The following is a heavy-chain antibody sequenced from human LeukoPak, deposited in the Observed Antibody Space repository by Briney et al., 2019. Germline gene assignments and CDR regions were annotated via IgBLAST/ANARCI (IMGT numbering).Heavy chain of an antibody. Sequence: ASVKVSCKASGDTFTGYYMSWVRQAPGQGLEWMGWINPNSGGTNYAQKFQGRVTMTRDTSISTAYMELSRLRSEDTAVYYCARVYDSSGYYYWDFDYWGQGTLVTVSS. J-gene: IGHJ4*02. CDR3: ARVYDSSGYYYWDFDY. CDR2: INPNSGGT. V-gene: IGHV1-2*02. CDR1: GDTFTGYY. D-gene: IGHD3-22*01.